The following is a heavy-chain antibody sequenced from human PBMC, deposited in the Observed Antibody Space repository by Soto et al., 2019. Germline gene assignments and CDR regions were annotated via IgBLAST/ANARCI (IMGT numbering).Heavy chain of an antibody. V-gene: IGHV5-51*01. J-gene: IGHJ5*02. CDR2: IYPGDSDT. Sequence: PGESLEISCKGSGYSFTSYWIGWVRQMPGKGLEWMGIIYPGDSDTRYSPSFQGQVTISADKSISTAYLQWSSLKASDTAMYYCQRQGGEDEGPNWFDPWGQGTLVTDSS. CDR1: GYSFTSYW. CDR3: QRQGGEDEGPNWFDP. D-gene: IGHD4-17*01.